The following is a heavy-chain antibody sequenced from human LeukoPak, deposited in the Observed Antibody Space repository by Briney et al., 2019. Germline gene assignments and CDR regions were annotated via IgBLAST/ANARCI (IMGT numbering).Heavy chain of an antibody. J-gene: IGHJ2*01. Sequence: PGGSLRLSCAASGFTVSTKYMNWVRQAPGKGLEWVSILYSGSDTYYADSVKGRFTISRDSSKNILSLQMNNLRAEDTAVYYCARVGDHFRWYLDLWGRGTLVTVSS. CDR1: GFTVSTKY. CDR3: ARVGDHFRWYLDL. D-gene: IGHD3-10*01. CDR2: LYSGSDT. V-gene: IGHV3-53*01.